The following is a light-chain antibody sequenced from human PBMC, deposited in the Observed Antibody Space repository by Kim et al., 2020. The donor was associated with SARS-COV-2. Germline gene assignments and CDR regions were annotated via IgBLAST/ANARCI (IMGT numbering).Light chain of an antibody. CDR3: QSYDSSLSAVV. J-gene: IGLJ3*02. CDR1: SSNIGAGYD. Sequence: RVTTSCTGSSSNIGAGYDAHWYQQFPGTAPKLLIYDNNNRPSGVPDRFSGSKSGTSASLAITGLQAEDEADYYCQSYDSSLSAVVFGGGTQLTVL. CDR2: DNN. V-gene: IGLV1-40*01.